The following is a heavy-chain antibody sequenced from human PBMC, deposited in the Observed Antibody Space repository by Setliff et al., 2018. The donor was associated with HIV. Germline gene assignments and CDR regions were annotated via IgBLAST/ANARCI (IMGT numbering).Heavy chain of an antibody. J-gene: IGHJ6*02. Sequence: ASVKVSCKASGYTSTSFALHWVRQAPGQGLEWMGIINPSGDVIRYAQKFQGRVTMSRDTSTSTVYMDLSSLRSEDTSVYYCASPSFGDVDYYYGMDVWGQGTTFTVSS. CDR2: INPSGDVI. CDR3: ASPSFGDVDYYYGMDV. D-gene: IGHD3-10*01. CDR1: GYTSTSFA. V-gene: IGHV1-46*01.